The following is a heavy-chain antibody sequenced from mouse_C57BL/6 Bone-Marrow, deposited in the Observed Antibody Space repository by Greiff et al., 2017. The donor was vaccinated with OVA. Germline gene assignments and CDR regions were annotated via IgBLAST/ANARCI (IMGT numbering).Heavy chain of an antibody. CDR3: ARSGITTVEGDFAMDY. V-gene: IGHV1-55*01. D-gene: IGHD1-1*01. CDR2: IYPGSGRT. J-gene: IGHJ4*01. Sequence: QVQLQQPGAELVKPGASVKMSCKASGYTFTSYWITWVKQRPGQGLEWIGDIYPGSGRTNYNEKFKSKATLPVDTSSSTAYMQLSSLTSEYSAVYYCARSGITTVEGDFAMDYGGQGTSVTVSS. CDR1: GYTFTSYW.